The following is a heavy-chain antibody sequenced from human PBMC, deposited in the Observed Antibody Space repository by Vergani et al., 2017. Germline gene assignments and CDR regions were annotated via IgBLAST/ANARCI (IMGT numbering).Heavy chain of an antibody. Sequence: QLQLQESDPGLVKPSETLSLTCTVSGGSIRSTFYYWGWIRQPPGKGVECIGTIYYSGSTYYNPSLKRRVTISVDTSKNQFSLKLNSVTAADTAVYYCARHKEQLVPGNYYYYYYMDVWGKGTTVTVSS. J-gene: IGHJ6*03. D-gene: IGHD6-13*01. CDR1: GGSIRSTFYY. CDR2: IYYSGST. CDR3: ARHKEQLVPGNYYYYYYMDV. V-gene: IGHV4-39*01.